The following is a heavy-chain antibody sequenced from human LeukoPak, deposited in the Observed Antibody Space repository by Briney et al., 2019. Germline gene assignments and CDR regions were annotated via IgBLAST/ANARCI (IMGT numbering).Heavy chain of an antibody. CDR1: GYTFTSYY. V-gene: IGHV1-46*01. D-gene: IGHD7-27*01. Sequence: ASVKVSCKASGYTFTSYYMHCVRQAPGQGLEWMGIINPSGGSTSYAQKFQGRVTMTRDTSTSTAYMELRSLRSDDTAVYYCASGDIPPRSYYYYGMDVWGQGTTVTVSS. J-gene: IGHJ6*02. CDR2: INPSGGST. CDR3: ASGDIPPRSYYYYGMDV.